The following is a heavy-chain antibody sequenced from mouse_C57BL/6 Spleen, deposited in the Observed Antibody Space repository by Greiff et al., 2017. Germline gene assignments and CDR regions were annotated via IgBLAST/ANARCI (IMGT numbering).Heavy chain of an antibody. CDR1: GYTFTSYW. CDR2: IDPSDSYT. Sequence: QVQLQQPGAELVKPGASVKLSCKASGYTFTSYWMPWVKQRPGQGLEWIGEIDPSDSYTNYNQKFKGKATLTVDTSSSTAYMQLSSLTSEDSAVYYCARLDSFAYWGQGTLVTVSA. J-gene: IGHJ3*01. CDR3: ARLDSFAY. V-gene: IGHV1-50*01.